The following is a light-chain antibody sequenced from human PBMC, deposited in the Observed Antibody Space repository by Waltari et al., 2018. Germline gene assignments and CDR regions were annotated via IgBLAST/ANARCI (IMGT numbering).Light chain of an antibody. Sequence: SYVLTQPPSVSVAPGETARITCGGTNIESKSVNWYRQRPGQAPVVVLSYDNDRAAGIPERFSGSNSGNTATLTISRVEAGDEADYYCQVWDANTDPGVFGTGTEVTVL. CDR2: YDN. V-gene: IGLV3-21*01. CDR3: QVWDANTDPGV. J-gene: IGLJ1*01. CDR1: NIESKS.